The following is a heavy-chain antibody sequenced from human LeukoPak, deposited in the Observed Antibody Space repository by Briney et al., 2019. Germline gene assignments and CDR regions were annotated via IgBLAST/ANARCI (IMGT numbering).Heavy chain of an antibody. CDR1: GGSFSGYY. Sequence: SETLSLTCAVYGGSFSGYYWSWIRQPPGKGLEWIGEINHSGSTNHNPSLKSRVTISVDTSKNQFSLKLSSVTAADTAVYYCARGRIYYGSGSYYSSSYYYYYYMDVWGKGTTVTVSS. J-gene: IGHJ6*03. CDR2: INHSGST. D-gene: IGHD3-10*01. V-gene: IGHV4-34*01. CDR3: ARGRIYYGSGSYYSSSYYYYYYMDV.